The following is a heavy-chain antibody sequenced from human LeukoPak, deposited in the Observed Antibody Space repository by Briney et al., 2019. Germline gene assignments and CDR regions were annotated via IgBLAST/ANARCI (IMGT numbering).Heavy chain of an antibody. CDR2: ISSSSGTI. J-gene: IGHJ4*02. CDR3: ARVDYFES. V-gene: IGHV3-48*02. CDR1: GFTFSSYS. Sequence: GGSLGLSCAGSGFTFSSYSMSWVRQAPGKGLEWLSYISSSSGTIYYADSVKGRFTISRDNAKNSLYLQMNSLTDEDTAVYYCARVDYFESWGQGTLVTVSS.